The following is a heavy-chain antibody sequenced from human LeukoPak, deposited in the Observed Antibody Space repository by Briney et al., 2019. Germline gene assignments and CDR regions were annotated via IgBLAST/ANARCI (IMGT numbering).Heavy chain of an antibody. D-gene: IGHD2-2*01. V-gene: IGHV4-4*07. Sequence: PSETLSLTCTVSGGSISSYYWSWIRQPAGKGLEWIRRIYTSGSTNYNPSLKSRVTMSVDTSKNQFSLKLSSVTAADTAVYYCARASVVPATTDYYYYMDVWGKGTTVTVSS. CDR1: GGSISSYY. CDR2: IYTSGST. CDR3: ARASVVPATTDYYYYMDV. J-gene: IGHJ6*03.